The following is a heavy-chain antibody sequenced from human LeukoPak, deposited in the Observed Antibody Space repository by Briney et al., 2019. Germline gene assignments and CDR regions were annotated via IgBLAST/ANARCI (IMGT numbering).Heavy chain of an antibody. CDR1: GFTFSSYG. CDR2: ISGDGSLK. V-gene: IGHV3-30*18. Sequence: GTSLRLSCAASGFTFSSYGMHWVRQAPGKGPEWVAVISGDGSLKYYADSVKGRFTISRDNSKNTLYLQMNSLRGEDSAVYYCAKGAIAGGYYFDYWGQGTLVTVSS. D-gene: IGHD6-13*01. CDR3: AKGAIAGGYYFDY. J-gene: IGHJ4*02.